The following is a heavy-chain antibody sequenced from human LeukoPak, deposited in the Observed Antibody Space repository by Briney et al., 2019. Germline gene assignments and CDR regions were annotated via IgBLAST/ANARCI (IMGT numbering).Heavy chain of an antibody. CDR3: ARGGPTVVTPLDY. J-gene: IGHJ4*02. D-gene: IGHD4-23*01. CDR2: INHSGST. V-gene: IGHV4-34*01. Sequence: SETLYLTCAVYGGSFSGYYWSWIRQPPGKGLEWIGEINHSGSTNYNPSLKSRVTISVDTSKNQFSLKLSSVTAADTAVYYCARGGPTVVTPLDYWGQGTLVTVSS. CDR1: GGSFSGYY.